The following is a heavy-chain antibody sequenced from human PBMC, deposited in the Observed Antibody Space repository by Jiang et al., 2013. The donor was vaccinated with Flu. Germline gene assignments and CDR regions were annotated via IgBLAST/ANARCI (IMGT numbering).Heavy chain of an antibody. V-gene: IGHV3-30*02. CDR2: IRYDGSNK. Sequence: VQLLESGGGVVQPGGSLRLSCVASGFTFSSYGMHWVRQAPGKGLEWMAFIRYDGSNKYYADSVKGRFTISRDNSKNTLYLQMSSLRVEDTAIYYCTKALGFCSSTTCYDSPSDYWGQGTLVTVSS. CDR3: TKALGFCSSTTCYDSPSDY. J-gene: IGHJ4*02. CDR1: GFTFSSYG. D-gene: IGHD2-2*01.